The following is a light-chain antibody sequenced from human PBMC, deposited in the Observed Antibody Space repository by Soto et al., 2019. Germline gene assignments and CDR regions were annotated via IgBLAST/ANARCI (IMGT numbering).Light chain of an antibody. CDR2: EVS. CDR1: SSDIGDYNY. Sequence: QSALTQPASVSGSPGQSITISCTGTSSDIGDYNYVSWYQQHPDKAPKLMIYEVSNRPSGVSNRFSGSKSGNTASLTISGLQAEDEADYYCGSYTSSSTLFVFGTGTKLTVL. J-gene: IGLJ1*01. CDR3: GSYTSSSTLFV. V-gene: IGLV2-14*01.